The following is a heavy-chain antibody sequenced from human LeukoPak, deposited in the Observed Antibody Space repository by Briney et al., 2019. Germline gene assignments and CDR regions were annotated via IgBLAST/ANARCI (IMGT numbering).Heavy chain of an antibody. CDR2: IYYRGSS. J-gene: IGHJ4*02. V-gene: IGHV4-31*02. D-gene: IGHD5-24*01. CDR3: ARNRDGYNSFDY. Sequence: IGYIYYRGSSYYNPSLRSRVTISVDTSKNHFSLKLSSVTAADTAVYYCARNRDGYNSFDYWGQGTLVTVSS.